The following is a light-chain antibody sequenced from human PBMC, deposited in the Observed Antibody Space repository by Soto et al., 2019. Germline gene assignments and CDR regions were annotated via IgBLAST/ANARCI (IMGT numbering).Light chain of an antibody. CDR1: QSISSY. CDR2: AAS. CDR3: QRSFSTPLT. Sequence: DLQVTQSPSSLSASVGDRVTITCRASQSISSYLHWYQQKPGKAPKLRIYAASSLQSGVPSRIGGVDSGTDFTLTISSLQPEDFATYYCQRSFSTPLTFGGGTKVEIK. V-gene: IGKV1-39*01. J-gene: IGKJ4*01.